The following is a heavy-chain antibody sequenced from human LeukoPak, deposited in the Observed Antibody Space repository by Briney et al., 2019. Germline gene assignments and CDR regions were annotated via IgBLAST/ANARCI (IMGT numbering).Heavy chain of an antibody. V-gene: IGHV4-59*01. CDR2: MYYSGST. J-gene: IGHJ3*02. CDR3: ARAGYDILTGYCGAFDI. D-gene: IGHD3-9*01. Sequence: PSETLSLTCTVSGGSISSFYWSWFRQPPGKGLEWIGYMYYSGSTYYNPSLKSRVSLSVDASKNQFSLKLNSVTAADTAVYYCARAGYDILTGYCGAFDIWGQGTVVTVSS. CDR1: GGSISSFY.